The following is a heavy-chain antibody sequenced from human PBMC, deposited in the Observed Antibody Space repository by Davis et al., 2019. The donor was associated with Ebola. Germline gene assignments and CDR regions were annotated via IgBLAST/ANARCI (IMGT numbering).Heavy chain of an antibody. CDR1: GGSISSGGYY. Sequence: SETLSLTCTVSGGSISSGGYYWSWIRQHPGKGLEWIGYIYYSGSTYYNPSLKSRVTISVDTSKNQFSLKLSSVTAADTAVYYCARGSSTYYGDYPFDYWGQGTLVTVSS. CDR3: ARGSSTYYGDYPFDY. J-gene: IGHJ4*02. CDR2: IYYSGST. D-gene: IGHD4-17*01. V-gene: IGHV4-31*03.